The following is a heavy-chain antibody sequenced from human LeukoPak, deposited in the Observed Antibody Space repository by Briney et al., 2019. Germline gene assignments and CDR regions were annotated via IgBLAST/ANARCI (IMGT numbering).Heavy chain of an antibody. J-gene: IGHJ5*02. D-gene: IGHD2-2*01. V-gene: IGHV4-59*12. Sequence: PSETLSLTCTVSGGSISSYYWSWIRQPPGKGLEWIGYIYYSGSTNYNPSLKSRVTISVDTSKNQFSLKLSSVTAADTAVYYCARVNWDIVVVPASNWFDPWGQGTLVTVSS. CDR3: ARVNWDIVVVPASNWFDP. CDR2: IYYSGST. CDR1: GGSISSYY.